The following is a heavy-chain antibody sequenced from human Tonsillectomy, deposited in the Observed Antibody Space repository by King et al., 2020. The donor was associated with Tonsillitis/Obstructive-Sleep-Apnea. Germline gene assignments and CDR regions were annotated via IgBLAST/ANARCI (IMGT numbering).Heavy chain of an antibody. D-gene: IGHD7-27*01. J-gene: IGHJ6*02. CDR1: GGSISSFY. CDR3: ARGNWGVRDG. CDR2: ISDSGST. V-gene: IGHV4-59*01. Sequence: LQLQESGPGLVKSSETLSLTCTVSGGSISSFYWSWIRQPPGKGLEWIGYISDSGSTNYNPSLKSRVTILLDTSKNQFSLKVTSVTAADTAVYYCARGNWGVRDGWGQGTTVTVSS.